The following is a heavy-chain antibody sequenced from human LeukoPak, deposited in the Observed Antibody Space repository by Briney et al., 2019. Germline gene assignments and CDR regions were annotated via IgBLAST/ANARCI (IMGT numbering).Heavy chain of an antibody. CDR2: ISGSGGST. J-gene: IGHJ6*03. CDR3: TKCAGYSCTNDMDV. D-gene: IGHD6-13*01. CDR1: GFTFSSYA. Sequence: PGGSLRLSCAASGFTFSSYAMSWVRQAPGKGLEWVSAISGSGGSTYYADSVKGRFTISRGNSKNTLFLRMNSLRVEDTAVYYCTKCAGYSCTNDMDVWGRGTTVTVSS. V-gene: IGHV3-23*01.